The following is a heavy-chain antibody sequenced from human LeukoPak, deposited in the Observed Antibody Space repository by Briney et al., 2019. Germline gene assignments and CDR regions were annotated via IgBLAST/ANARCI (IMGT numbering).Heavy chain of an antibody. Sequence: GGSLRLSCSSCLFTFSSYAMHCLRQAPGKGLEWVAVISYDGSNKYYADSVKGRFTISRDNSKNTLYLQMNSLRAEDTAVYYCARDRGAARNYFDYWGQGTLVTVSS. D-gene: IGHD6-6*01. CDR2: ISYDGSNK. CDR3: ARDRGAARNYFDY. CDR1: LFTFSSYA. V-gene: IGHV3-30*04. J-gene: IGHJ4*02.